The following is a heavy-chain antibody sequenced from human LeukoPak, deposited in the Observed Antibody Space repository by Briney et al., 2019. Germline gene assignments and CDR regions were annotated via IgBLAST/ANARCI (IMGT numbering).Heavy chain of an antibody. D-gene: IGHD2/OR15-2a*01. CDR1: GFTFSNYW. CDR3: VRVGNSWDINESFDY. J-gene: IGHJ4*02. Sequence: GGSLRLSCAASGFTFSNYWMHWARQAPGKGLVWVSRINTDGSVTSYADSVKGRFTISRDNAKNTLYLQMNSLRAEDTAVYYCVRVGNSWDINESFDYWGQGTLVTVSS. V-gene: IGHV3-74*01. CDR2: INTDGSVT.